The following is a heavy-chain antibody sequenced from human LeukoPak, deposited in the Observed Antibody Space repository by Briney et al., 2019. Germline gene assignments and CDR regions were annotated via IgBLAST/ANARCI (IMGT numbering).Heavy chain of an antibody. D-gene: IGHD6-19*01. CDR3: ARVSSSGWFDY. V-gene: IGHV4-59*01. J-gene: IGHJ4*02. CDR2: IYYSGST. Sequence: PSETLSLTCTVSGGSISSYYWSWIRQPPGKGLEWIGYIYYSGSTNYHPSLKSRVTISVDTSKNQFSLKLSSVTAADTAVYYCARVSSSGWFDYWGQGTLVTVSS. CDR1: GGSISSYY.